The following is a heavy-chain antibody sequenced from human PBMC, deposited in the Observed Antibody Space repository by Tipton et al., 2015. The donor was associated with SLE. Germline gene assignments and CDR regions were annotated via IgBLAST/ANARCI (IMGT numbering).Heavy chain of an antibody. CDR3: AREVTPENSKLSGPLDY. V-gene: IGHV4-28*03. Sequence: TLSLTCAVSGYSISNDNWWGWIRQPPGKGLEWIGYIYHSGLSYYNPSLKSRATMSLNTSKNQFSLRLSSVTAVDTAVYYCAREVTPENSKLSGPLDYWGQGTLVTVSS. D-gene: IGHD2-21*02. J-gene: IGHJ4*02. CDR2: IYHSGLS. CDR1: GYSISNDNW.